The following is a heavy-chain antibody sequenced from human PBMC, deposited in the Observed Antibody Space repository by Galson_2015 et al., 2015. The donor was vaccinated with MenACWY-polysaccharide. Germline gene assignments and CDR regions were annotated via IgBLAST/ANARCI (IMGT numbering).Heavy chain of an antibody. V-gene: IGHV3-30*03. Sequence: LRLSCADSGFTFSNYGMHWVRQAPGKGLEWVAVISYDGSDKYYADSVKGRFTISRDNSKNTLYLQMNSLRAEDTALYYCARSPYSGFDLDYWGQGTLVTVSS. CDR3: ARSPYSGFDLDY. CDR2: ISYDGSDK. J-gene: IGHJ4*02. D-gene: IGHD5-12*01. CDR1: GFTFSNYG.